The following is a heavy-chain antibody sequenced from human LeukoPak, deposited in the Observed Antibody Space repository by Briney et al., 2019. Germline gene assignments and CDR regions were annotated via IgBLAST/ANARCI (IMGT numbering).Heavy chain of an antibody. CDR3: ARSYYDSSGYYVKDDAFDI. D-gene: IGHD3-22*01. V-gene: IGHV3-21*01. CDR2: ISSSSSYI. Sequence: GGSLRLSCAASGFTFSNYSMNWVRQAPGKGLEWISSISSSSSYIYYADSVKGRFTISRDNAKNSLYLQMNSLRAEDTAVYYCARSYYDSSGYYVKDDAFDIWGQGTMVTVSS. CDR1: GFTFSNYS. J-gene: IGHJ3*02.